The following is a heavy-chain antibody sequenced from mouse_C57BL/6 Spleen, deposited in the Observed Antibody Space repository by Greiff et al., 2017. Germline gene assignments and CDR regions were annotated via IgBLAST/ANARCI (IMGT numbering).Heavy chain of an antibody. CDR2: ISYDGSN. V-gene: IGHV3-6*01. CDR1: GYSIPSGYY. J-gene: IGHJ4*01. CDR3: ARVGYAMDY. Sequence: EVKLQESGPGLVKPSQSLSLTCSVTGYSIPSGYYWNWIRQFPGNKLEWMGYISYDGSNNYNPSLKNRISITRDTSKNQFFLKLNSVTTEDTATYYCARVGYAMDYWGQGTSVTVSS.